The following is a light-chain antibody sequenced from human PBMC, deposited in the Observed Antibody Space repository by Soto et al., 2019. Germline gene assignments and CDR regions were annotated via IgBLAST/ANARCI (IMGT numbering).Light chain of an antibody. CDR2: GTS. CDR3: QQYDGYSRT. J-gene: IGKJ1*01. Sequence: VLSHSPAILSLSPWEIATLSCRASQSVPSTYFAWYQQKAGQPPRLLISGTSNRATGIPDRFSGSGSGTEFTLTINNLQPDDFATYYCQQYDGYSRTFGQGTKVDIK. V-gene: IGKV3-20*01. CDR1: QSVPSTY.